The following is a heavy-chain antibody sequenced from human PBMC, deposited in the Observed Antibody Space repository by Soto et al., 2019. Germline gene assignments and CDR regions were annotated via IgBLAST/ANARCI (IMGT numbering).Heavy chain of an antibody. D-gene: IGHD6-13*01. CDR3: ARRSSSSYFDY. J-gene: IGHJ4*02. Sequence: EVQLLESGGGLVQPGGSLRLSCAASGFTFSSYAMNWVRQAPGKGLEWVSVISGSGDSTYYADSVKGRFTISRENSKNTLYLQRNSVRAEDTAVYYCARRSSSSYFDYWGQGTLVTVSS. CDR2: ISGSGDST. CDR1: GFTFSSYA. V-gene: IGHV3-23*01.